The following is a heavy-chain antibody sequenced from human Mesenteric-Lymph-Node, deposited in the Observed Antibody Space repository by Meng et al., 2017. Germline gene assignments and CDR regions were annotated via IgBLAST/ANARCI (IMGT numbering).Heavy chain of an antibody. V-gene: IGHV1-46*01. CDR2: IMPSGGST. J-gene: IGHJ4*02. D-gene: IGHD5-18*01. Sequence: ASVKVSCKASGYIFTSYYMHWLRQAPGQGLEWLGLIMPSGGSTFFSQKFQARLTVTRDTSTSTVYMELSSLTSEDTAVYYCARGVGWIQLWLLDYRGQGTLVTVSS. CDR3: ARGVGWIQLWLLDY. CDR1: GYIFTSYY.